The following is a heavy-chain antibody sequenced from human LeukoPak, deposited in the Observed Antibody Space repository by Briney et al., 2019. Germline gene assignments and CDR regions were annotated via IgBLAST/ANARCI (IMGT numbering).Heavy chain of an antibody. CDR1: GFTFSNAW. CDR2: IQSKTDGGTT. Sequence: GGSLRLSCAASGFTFSNAWMSWVRQAPGKGLEWVGRIQSKTDGGTTDYAAPVKGRFTISRDDSENTLYLQMNSLNTEDTAVYYCTTAAILAASNGKLVDQDYWGQGTLVTVSS. V-gene: IGHV3-15*01. J-gene: IGHJ4*02. D-gene: IGHD2-8*02. CDR3: TTAAILAASNGKLVDQDY.